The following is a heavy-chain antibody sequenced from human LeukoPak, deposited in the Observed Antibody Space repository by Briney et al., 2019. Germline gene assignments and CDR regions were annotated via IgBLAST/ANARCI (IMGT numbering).Heavy chain of an antibody. J-gene: IGHJ4*02. Sequence: PGGSLRLSCAASGFTFSSCAMYWVRQAPGKGLEWVAVISYDGGDKYYADSVKGRFTISRDNSKNTLYLQMNSLRGDDTAVYFCARASRTGDVVNYWGQGTLVTVSS. CDR2: ISYDGGDK. CDR1: GFTFSSCA. CDR3: ARASRTGDVVNY. D-gene: IGHD2-15*01. V-gene: IGHV3-30-3*01.